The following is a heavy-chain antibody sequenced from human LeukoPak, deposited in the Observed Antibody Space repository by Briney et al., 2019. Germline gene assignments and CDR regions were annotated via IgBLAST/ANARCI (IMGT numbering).Heavy chain of an antibody. D-gene: IGHD4-11*01. V-gene: IGHV1-24*01. Sequence: ASVRVACKVSGQSLSELTMHWVRQAPGKGLEWLGGFDPENDERMYARNFRGRVAMTEDTSTDTAYMELSSPRSEDTAVYFCATEMTSVVPDYWGQGTLVTVSS. CDR1: GQSLSELT. J-gene: IGHJ4*02. CDR3: ATEMTSVVPDY. CDR2: FDPENDER.